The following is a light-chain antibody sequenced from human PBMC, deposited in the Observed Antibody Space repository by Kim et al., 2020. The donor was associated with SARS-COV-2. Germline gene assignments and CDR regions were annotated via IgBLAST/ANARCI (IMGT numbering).Light chain of an antibody. J-gene: IGLJ3*02. CDR1: SSDVGGNSY. V-gene: IGLV2-8*01. Sequence: GQSVTISCTGTSSDVGGNSYVSWYQQPPGKAPKLIIYEVSKPPSGVPDRFSGTKSGNTASLTVSGLQAEDEADYYCSSYAGSNNLGFGGGTKLTVL. CDR2: EVS. CDR3: SSYAGSNNLG.